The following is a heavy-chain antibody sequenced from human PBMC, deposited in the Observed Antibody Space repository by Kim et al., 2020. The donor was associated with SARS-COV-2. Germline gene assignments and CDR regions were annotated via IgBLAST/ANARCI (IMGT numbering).Heavy chain of an antibody. V-gene: IGHV3-7*05. CDR1: GFSFNDYW. J-gene: IGHJ5*02. CDR2: IKHAGSEK. D-gene: IGHD3-10*01. Sequence: GGSLRLSCAACGFSFNDYWMTWIRQAPGKGLEGVAGIKHAGSEKLYADSVKGRFPISRDNAKTSLYLQMNSLRVEDMAVYYCTRALSGSGRGFDPWGQGTLVTFSS. CDR3: TRALSGSGRGFDP.